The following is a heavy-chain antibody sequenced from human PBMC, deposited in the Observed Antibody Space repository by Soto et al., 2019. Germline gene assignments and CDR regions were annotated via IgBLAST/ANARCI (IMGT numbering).Heavy chain of an antibody. CDR1: GFTVSNNY. CDR3: AKEGLGYYLDY. V-gene: IGHV3-66*01. J-gene: IGHJ4*02. Sequence: GGSLRLSCAASGFTVSNNYMTWVRQAPGKGLEWVSIMYSDGTTNYADSVKGRFSISRDNSKNTLHLQMNTLRVEDTAVYYCAKEGLGYYLDYWGQGILVTVSS. CDR2: MYSDGTT. D-gene: IGHD3-16*01.